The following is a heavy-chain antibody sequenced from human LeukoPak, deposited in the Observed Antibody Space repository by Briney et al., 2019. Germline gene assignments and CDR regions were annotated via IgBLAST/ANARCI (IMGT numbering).Heavy chain of an antibody. V-gene: IGHV1-2*02. J-gene: IGHJ6*02. Sequence: ASVKVSCKASGYTFTGYYMHWVRQAPGQGLEWMGWINPNSGGTNYAQKFQGRVTMTRDTSISTAYMELSRLRSDDTAVYYCARLDTSGYYYYGMDVWGQGTTVTVSS. CDR1: GYTFTGYY. CDR2: INPNSGGT. D-gene: IGHD3-22*01. CDR3: ARLDTSGYYYYGMDV.